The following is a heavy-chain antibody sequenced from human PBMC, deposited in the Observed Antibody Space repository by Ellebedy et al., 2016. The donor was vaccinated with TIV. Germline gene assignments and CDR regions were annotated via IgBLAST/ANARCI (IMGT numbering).Heavy chain of an antibody. Sequence: GGSLRLSCAASGFTFSSYSMNWVRQAPGKGLEWLALISNDGETRYHADSVKGRFTISRDNSKNTVYLQMNSLRADDTAVYHCVRAGYTGYGGDYFDFWGQGTLVTVSS. CDR1: GFTFSSYS. V-gene: IGHV3-30*03. J-gene: IGHJ4*02. D-gene: IGHD5-12*01. CDR2: ISNDGETR. CDR3: VRAGYTGYGGDYFDF.